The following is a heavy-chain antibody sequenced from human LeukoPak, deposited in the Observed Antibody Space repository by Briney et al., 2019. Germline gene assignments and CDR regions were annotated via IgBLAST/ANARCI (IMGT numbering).Heavy chain of an antibody. D-gene: IGHD3-16*02. CDR3: AGTETYYDYVWGSYRR. CDR2: ISGGSYI. V-gene: IGHV3-21*01. Sequence: VGSLRLSCAASGFTFSSYSMNWVRQAPGKGLEWVSSISGGSYIYFAESVKGRFTISRDNAKNSLYLQMNSLRAEDTAVYYCAGTETYYDYVWGSYRRWGQGTLVTVSS. CDR1: GFTFSSYS. J-gene: IGHJ4*02.